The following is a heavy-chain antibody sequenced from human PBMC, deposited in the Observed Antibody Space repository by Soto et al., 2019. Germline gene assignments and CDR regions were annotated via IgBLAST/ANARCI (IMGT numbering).Heavy chain of an antibody. D-gene: IGHD2-2*01. CDR2: IIPIFGTA. V-gene: IGHV1-69*12. CDR3: ARGKDIVLVPAAPPLAP. Sequence: QVQLVQSGAEVKKPGSSVKVSCKASGGTFSSYAISWVRQAPGQGLEWMGGIIPIFGTANYAQKFQGRVTITADESTSTAYMELSSLRSEDTAVYYCARGKDIVLVPAAPPLAPWGQGTLVTVSS. CDR1: GGTFSSYA. J-gene: IGHJ5*02.